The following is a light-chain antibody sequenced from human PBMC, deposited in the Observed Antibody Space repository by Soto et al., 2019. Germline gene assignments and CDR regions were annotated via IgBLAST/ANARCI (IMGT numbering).Light chain of an antibody. CDR1: QSVTSTY. CDR3: QQYNNWQDGT. V-gene: IGKV3-15*01. CDR2: GAS. Sequence: EILMTQSPATLAVSPGERATLSWRASQSVTSTYLAWYQQKRGQAPRLIIYGASTRANGIPARFSGSGSGTEFTLTISSLQSEDFAVYYCQQYNNWQDGTFGQGTKVDIK. J-gene: IGKJ1*01.